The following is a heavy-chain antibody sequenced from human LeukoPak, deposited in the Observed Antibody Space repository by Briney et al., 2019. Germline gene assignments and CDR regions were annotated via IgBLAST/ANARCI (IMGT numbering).Heavy chain of an antibody. J-gene: IGHJ4*02. CDR3: AKVAKYYYGSETYYFFEH. V-gene: IGHV3-7*01. CDR1: GFTFTTYW. Sequence: QTGGSLRLSCAASGFTFTTYWMGWVRQAPGKGLEWVANIQQDGTEKYYVDSVKGRFTISRDNAKTSLYLQMNSLRVEDTAVYYCAKVAKYYYGSETYYFFEHWGQGTPVTASS. CDR2: IQQDGTEK. D-gene: IGHD3-10*01.